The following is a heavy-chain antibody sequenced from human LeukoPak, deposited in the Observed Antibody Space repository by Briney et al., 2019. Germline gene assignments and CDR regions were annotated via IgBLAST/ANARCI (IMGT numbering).Heavy chain of an antibody. V-gene: IGHV4-59*08. CDR3: ARLGDETYYDFWSGYYSYFDY. D-gene: IGHD3-3*01. CDR1: CGSISSYY. Sequence: SETLSLTCTVSCGSISSYYWSWIRQPPGKGLEWIGYIYYSGSTNYNPSLKSRVTISVDTSKNQFSLKLSSVTAADTAVYYCARLGDETYYDFWSGYYSYFDYWGQGTLVTVSS. CDR2: IYYSGST. J-gene: IGHJ4*02.